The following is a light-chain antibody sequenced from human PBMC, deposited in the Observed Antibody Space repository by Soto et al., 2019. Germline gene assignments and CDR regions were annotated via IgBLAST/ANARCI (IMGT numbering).Light chain of an antibody. V-gene: IGKV1-39*01. J-gene: IGKJ2*01. CDR1: QSISSY. CDR3: QQSYSMPYA. Sequence: DIQMTQSPSSLSASVGDRVTITCRASQSISSYLNWYQQKPGKAPKLLIYAASSLQSGVPSRFSGSESGTDFTPTISSLQPEDIATYFCQQSYSMPYAVGPGTKVEIK. CDR2: AAS.